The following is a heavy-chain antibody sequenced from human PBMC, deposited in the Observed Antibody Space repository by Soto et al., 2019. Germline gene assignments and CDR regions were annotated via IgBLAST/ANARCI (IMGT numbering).Heavy chain of an antibody. CDR3: AKVNFRGNYDFWSGYIDY. Sequence: GGSLRLSCAASGFTFSSYAMSWVRQAPGKGLEWVSAISGSGGSTYYADSVKGRFTISSDNSKNTLYLQMNSLRAEDTAVYYCAKVNFRGNYDFWSGYIDYWGQGTLVTVSS. D-gene: IGHD3-3*01. V-gene: IGHV3-23*01. CDR1: GFTFSSYA. J-gene: IGHJ4*02. CDR2: ISGSGGST.